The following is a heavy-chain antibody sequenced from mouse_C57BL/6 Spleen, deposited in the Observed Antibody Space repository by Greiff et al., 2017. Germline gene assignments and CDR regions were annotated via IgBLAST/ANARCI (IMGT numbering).Heavy chain of an antibody. D-gene: IGHD1-1*01. V-gene: IGHV1-53*01. Sequence: QVQLQQSGTELVKPGASVKLSCKASGYTFTSYWMHWVKQRPGQGLEWIGNINPSNGGTNYNEKFKSKATLTVDKSSSTAYMQLSSLTSEDSAVYYCARSGAGSSPFDYWGQGTTLTVSS. CDR3: ARSGAGSSPFDY. J-gene: IGHJ2*01. CDR2: INPSNGGT. CDR1: GYTFTSYW.